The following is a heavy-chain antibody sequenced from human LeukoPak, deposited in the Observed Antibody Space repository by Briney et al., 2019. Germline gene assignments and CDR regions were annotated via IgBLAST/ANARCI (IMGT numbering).Heavy chain of an antibody. CDR1: GGTFSSYA. J-gene: IGHJ4*02. CDR3: ASYPHYGDYYRLDY. CDR2: IIPIFGTG. D-gene: IGHD4-17*01. V-gene: IGHV1-69*05. Sequence: SVKVSCKASGGTFSSYAISWVRQAPGQGLEWMGRIIPIFGTGNYAQKFQGRVTITTDESTSTAYMELSSLRSEYTAVYYCASYPHYGDYYRLDYWGQGTLVTVSS.